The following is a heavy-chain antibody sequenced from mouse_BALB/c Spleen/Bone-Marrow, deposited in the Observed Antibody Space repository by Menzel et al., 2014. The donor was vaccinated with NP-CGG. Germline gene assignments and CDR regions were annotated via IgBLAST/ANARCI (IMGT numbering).Heavy chain of an antibody. Sequence: DVKLVESGGGLVQPGGSRKLSCAASGFTFSSFAMHWTRQAPEKGLEWVAFISSGSNIIHYADTVKGRFTISRDNPKNTLFLQMTSLRSEDTAMYYCGRGDYWGQGTTLTVSS. CDR1: GFTFSSFA. V-gene: IGHV5-17*02. CDR2: ISSGSNII. J-gene: IGHJ2*01. CDR3: GRGDY.